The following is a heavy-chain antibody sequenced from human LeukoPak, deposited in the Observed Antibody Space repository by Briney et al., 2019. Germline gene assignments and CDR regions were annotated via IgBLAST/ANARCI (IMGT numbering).Heavy chain of an antibody. CDR3: AREDARYSSSGFYFDS. CDR2: IYYSGST. J-gene: IGHJ4*02. Sequence: SQTLSLTCTVSGGSISSGDYYWSWIRQPPGRGLEWIGYIYYSGSTCYSPSLKSRVTISVDTSKNRFSLKLSSVTAADTAVYFCAREDARYSSSGFYFDSWGQGTLVTVSS. D-gene: IGHD6-6*01. CDR1: GGSISSGDYY. V-gene: IGHV4-30-4*01.